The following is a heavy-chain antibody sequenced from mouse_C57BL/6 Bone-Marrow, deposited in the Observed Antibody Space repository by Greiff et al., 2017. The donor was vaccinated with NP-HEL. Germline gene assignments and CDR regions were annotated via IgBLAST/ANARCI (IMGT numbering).Heavy chain of an antibody. CDR2: IDPSDSET. D-gene: IGHD2-3*01. CDR1: GYTFTSYW. J-gene: IGHJ2*01. V-gene: IGHV1-52*01. CDR3: ARERDDYFDY. Sequence: QVQLKQPGAELVRPGSSVKLSCKASGYTFTSYWMHWVKQRPIQGLEWIGNIDPSDSETHYNQKFKDKATLTVDKSSSTAYMQLSSLTSGDSAVYYCARERDDYFDYWGQGTTLRVSS.